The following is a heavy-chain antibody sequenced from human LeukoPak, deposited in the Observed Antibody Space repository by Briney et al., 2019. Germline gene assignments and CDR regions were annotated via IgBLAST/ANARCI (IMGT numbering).Heavy chain of an antibody. J-gene: IGHJ4*02. CDR3: ARQRDNALSYFDY. Sequence: SETLSLTCNVSGGSISSYYWSWIRQPPGKGLEWIGYIYYSGNTNYNPSLKSRVSISADTSKNQFSLKLSSVTAADTAMYYCARQRDNALSYFDYWGQGTLVTVSS. CDR1: GGSISSYY. D-gene: IGHD1-14*01. V-gene: IGHV4-59*08. CDR2: IYYSGNT.